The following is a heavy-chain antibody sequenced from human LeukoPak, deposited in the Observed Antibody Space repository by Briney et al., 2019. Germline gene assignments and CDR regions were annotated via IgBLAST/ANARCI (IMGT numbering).Heavy chain of an antibody. CDR1: GGSISRYY. CDR3: ARAGVPATSIFDY. D-gene: IGHD2-2*01. V-gene: IGHV3-21*01. CDR2: ISSSSSYI. J-gene: IGHJ4*02. Sequence: ETLSLTCTVSGGSISRYYWSWIRQAPGKGLEWVSSISSSSSYIYYADSVKGRFTISRDNAKNSLYLQMNSLRAEDTAVYYCARAGVPATSIFDYWGQGTLVTVSS.